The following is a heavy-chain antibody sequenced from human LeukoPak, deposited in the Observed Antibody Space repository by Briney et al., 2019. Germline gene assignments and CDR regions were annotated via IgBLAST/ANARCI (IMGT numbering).Heavy chain of an antibody. CDR3: ARQDGSSWKRLYNWFDP. J-gene: IGHJ5*02. CDR1: GGSIGSSSYY. CDR2: IYYSGST. D-gene: IGHD6-13*01. Sequence: PSETLSLTCTVSGGSIGSSSYYWGWIRQPPGKGLEWIGSIYYSGSTYYNPSLKSRVTISVDTSKNQFPLKLSSVTAADTAVYYCARQDGSSWKRLYNWFDPWGQGTLVTVSS. V-gene: IGHV4-39*01.